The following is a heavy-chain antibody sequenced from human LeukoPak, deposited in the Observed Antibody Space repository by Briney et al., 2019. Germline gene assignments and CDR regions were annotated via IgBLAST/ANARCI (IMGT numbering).Heavy chain of an antibody. Sequence: SQTLSLTCTVSGGSISSGDYYWSWIRQPPGKGLEWIGYIYYSGSTYYNPSPKSRVTISVDTSKNQFSLKLSSVTAADTAVYYCARANLGYCSSTSCRHSGFLWATYFDYWGQGTLVTVSS. CDR1: GGSISSGDYY. CDR3: ARANLGYCSSTSCRHSGFLWATYFDY. V-gene: IGHV4-30-4*01. CDR2: IYYSGST. J-gene: IGHJ4*02. D-gene: IGHD2-2*01.